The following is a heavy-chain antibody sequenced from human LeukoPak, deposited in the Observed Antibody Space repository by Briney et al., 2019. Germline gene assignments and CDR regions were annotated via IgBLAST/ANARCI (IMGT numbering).Heavy chain of an antibody. Sequence: GGSLRLSCATSGLTFTNAWMSWFRQAPGKGLEWVANIKQDGSEIYYVDSVKGRFTMSRDDAKNALYLEMTSLRADDTGVYYCVRWDHSNNWHYEYWGQGTLVTVSS. J-gene: IGHJ4*02. CDR3: VRWDHSNNWHYEY. CDR1: GLTFTNAW. CDR2: IKQDGSEI. D-gene: IGHD6-13*01. V-gene: IGHV3-7*01.